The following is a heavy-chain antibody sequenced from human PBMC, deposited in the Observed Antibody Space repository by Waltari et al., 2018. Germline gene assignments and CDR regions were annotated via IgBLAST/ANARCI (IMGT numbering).Heavy chain of an antibody. CDR3: ATTYYDFWSGYPTPHFDY. Sequence: EVQLVESGGGLVKPGGYLRLSCAASGFPFSSYSMNWVRQAQGKGLEWVSSISSSSSYIYYADSVKGRFTISRDNAKNSLYLQMNSLRAEDTAVYYCATTYYDFWSGYPTPHFDYWGQGTLVTVSS. J-gene: IGHJ4*02. D-gene: IGHD3-3*01. V-gene: IGHV3-21*01. CDR1: GFPFSSYS. CDR2: ISSSSSYI.